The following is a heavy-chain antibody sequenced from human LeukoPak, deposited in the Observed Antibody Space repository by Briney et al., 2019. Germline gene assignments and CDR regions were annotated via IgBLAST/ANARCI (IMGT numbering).Heavy chain of an antibody. Sequence: PGGSLRLSCAASGFTFSNYWLHWVRQAPGKGLVWVSRINSDGSSRNYADSVKGRFTISRDNAKNTLYLQMNSLRAEDMAVYYCAKERAGYTNPYYFDYWGQGTLVTVSS. V-gene: IGHV3-74*01. D-gene: IGHD3-16*02. CDR1: GFTFSNYW. CDR3: AKERAGYTNPYYFDY. J-gene: IGHJ4*02. CDR2: INSDGSSR.